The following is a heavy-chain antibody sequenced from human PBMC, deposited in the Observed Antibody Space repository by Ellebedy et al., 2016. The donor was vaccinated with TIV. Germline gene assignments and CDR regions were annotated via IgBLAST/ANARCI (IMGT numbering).Heavy chain of an antibody. CDR2: INAGNGNT. Sequence: AASVKVSCKASGYTFTSYAMHWVRQAPGQRLEWMGWINAGNGNTKYSQKFQGRVTITRDTSASTAYMELSSLRSEDTAVHYCARDPPYCSGGSCYTIYGMDVWGQGTTVTVSS. D-gene: IGHD2-15*01. CDR3: ARDPPYCSGGSCYTIYGMDV. V-gene: IGHV1-3*01. CDR1: GYTFTSYA. J-gene: IGHJ6*02.